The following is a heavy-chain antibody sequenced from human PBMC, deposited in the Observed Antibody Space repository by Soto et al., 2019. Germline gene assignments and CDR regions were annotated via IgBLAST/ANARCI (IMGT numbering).Heavy chain of an antibody. D-gene: IGHD3-9*01. CDR1: GYTFTSYY. CDR2: INPSGGST. Sequence: ASVKVSCKASGYTFTSYYMHWVRQAPGQGLEWMGIINPSGGSTSYAQKFQGRVTMTRDTSTSTVYMELSSLRSEDTAVYYCARGRTSRYDILTGDWFDPWGQGTLVTSPQ. J-gene: IGHJ5*02. V-gene: IGHV1-46*01. CDR3: ARGRTSRYDILTGDWFDP.